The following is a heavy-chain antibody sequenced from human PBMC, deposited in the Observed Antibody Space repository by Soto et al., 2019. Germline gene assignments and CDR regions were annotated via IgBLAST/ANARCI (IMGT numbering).Heavy chain of an antibody. D-gene: IGHD4-4*01. CDR1: GYTFSNYG. J-gene: IGHJ6*03. Sequence: QVQLAQSGPELKKPGASLEVSCRASGYTFSNYGISWVRQVPGQGLEWMAWISVKNGDTNFAQKFQGRLSVTTDTSTSTAYLNLRSLRSDDTAVYYCARLTTLSPPKYRFYDYMDIWGKGTTVTVSS. CDR2: ISVKNGDT. CDR3: ARLTTLSPPKYRFYDYMDI. V-gene: IGHV1-18*01.